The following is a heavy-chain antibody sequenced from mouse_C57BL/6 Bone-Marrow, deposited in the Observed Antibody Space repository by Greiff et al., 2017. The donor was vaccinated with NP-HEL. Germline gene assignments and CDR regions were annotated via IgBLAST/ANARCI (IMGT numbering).Heavy chain of an antibody. CDR2: IYPGDGDT. J-gene: IGHJ2*01. D-gene: IGHD1-1*01. Sequence: QVQLQQSGPELVKPGASVKISCKASGYAFSSSWMNWVKQRPGKGLEWIGRIYPGDGDTNYNGKFKGKATLTADKSSSTAYTQLSSLTSEDSAVYFCAPRAVVGPFDYWGQGTTLTVSS. V-gene: IGHV1-82*01. CDR1: GYAFSSSW. CDR3: APRAVVGPFDY.